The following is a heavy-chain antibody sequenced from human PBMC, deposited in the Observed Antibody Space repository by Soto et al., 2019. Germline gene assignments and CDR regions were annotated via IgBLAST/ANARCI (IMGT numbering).Heavy chain of an antibody. CDR1: GFTFSSYA. Sequence: PGGSLRLSCGASGFTFSSYAMSWVRQAPGKGLEWVSAISGSGGSTYYADSVKGRFAISRDNSKNTLYLQMNSLRAEDTAVYYCAKETYYDFWSGYSSFYYYYYGMDVWGQGTTVTVSS. CDR2: ISGSGGST. J-gene: IGHJ6*02. V-gene: IGHV3-23*01. D-gene: IGHD3-3*01. CDR3: AKETYYDFWSGYSSFYYYYYGMDV.